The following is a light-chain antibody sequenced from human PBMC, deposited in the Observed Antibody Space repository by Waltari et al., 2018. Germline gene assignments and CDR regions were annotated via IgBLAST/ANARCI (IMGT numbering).Light chain of an antibody. J-gene: IGKJ5*01. CDR1: QSVSSF. CDR2: DAS. Sequence: ENVLTQSPATLSLSPGERATLSCRASQSVSSFLAWYQQKPGQAPRLLIYDASNRAAGIPARFSGSGSGTDFTHTISSLEPEDFAVYYCQQRSNWPVTFGQGTRLEIK. V-gene: IGKV3-11*01. CDR3: QQRSNWPVT.